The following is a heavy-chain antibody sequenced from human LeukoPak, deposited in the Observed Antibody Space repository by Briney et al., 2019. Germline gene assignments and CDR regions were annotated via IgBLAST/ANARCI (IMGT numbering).Heavy chain of an antibody. V-gene: IGHV3-30-3*01. J-gene: IGHJ4*02. Sequence: GGSLRLSCAASGFTFSSYAMHWVRQAPGKGLEWVAVISYDGSNKYYADSVKGRFTISRDNSKTTLYLQMNSLRAEDTAVYYCARDLNWGDSSLWGQGTLVTVSS. CDR3: ARDLNWGDSSL. CDR2: ISYDGSNK. CDR1: GFTFSSYA. D-gene: IGHD7-27*01.